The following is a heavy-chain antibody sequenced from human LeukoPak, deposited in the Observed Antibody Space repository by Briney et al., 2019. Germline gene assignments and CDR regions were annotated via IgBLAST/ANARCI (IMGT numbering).Heavy chain of an antibody. J-gene: IGHJ4*02. Sequence: ASVKVSCKASGYTFTSYGISWVRQAPGQGLEWMGWINTNTGNPTYAQGFTGRFVFSLDTSVSTAYLQISSLKAEDTAVYYCAREGGPGSSSSVDYWGQGTLVTVSS. CDR2: INTNTGNP. V-gene: IGHV7-4-1*02. CDR1: GYTFTSYG. D-gene: IGHD6-6*01. CDR3: AREGGPGSSSSVDY.